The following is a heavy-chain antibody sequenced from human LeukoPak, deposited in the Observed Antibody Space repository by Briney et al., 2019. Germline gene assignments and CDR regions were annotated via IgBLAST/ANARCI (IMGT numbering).Heavy chain of an antibody. CDR3: ARDRLYTTDY. V-gene: IGHV3-74*01. Sequence: PGGSLRLSCAASGFTFSSYWMHWVRQAPGKGLGWVSRINGDGSATTYADSLKGRFTISRDNTKNTISLQINSLRAEDTAVYFCARDRLYTTDYWGQGTLATVSS. CDR2: INGDGSAT. J-gene: IGHJ4*02. CDR1: GFTFSSYW. D-gene: IGHD3-16*01.